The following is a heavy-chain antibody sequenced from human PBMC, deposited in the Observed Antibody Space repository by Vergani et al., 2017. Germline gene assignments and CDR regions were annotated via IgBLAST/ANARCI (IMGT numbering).Heavy chain of an antibody. V-gene: IGHV1-69*02. CDR2: IIPILGIA. CDR1: GGTFSSYT. CDR3: ASSLLYGHYYYYYYMDV. D-gene: IGHD3-10*01. Sequence: QVQLVQSGAEVKKPGSSVKVSCKASGGTFSSYTISWVRQAPGKGLEWMGRIIPILGIANYAQKFQGRVTITADKSTSTAYMELSSLRSEDTAVYYCASSLLYGHYYYYYYMDVWGKGTTVTVSS. J-gene: IGHJ6*03.